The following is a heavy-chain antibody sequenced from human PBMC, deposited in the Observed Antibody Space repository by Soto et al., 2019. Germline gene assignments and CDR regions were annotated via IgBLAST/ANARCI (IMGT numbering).Heavy chain of an antibody. D-gene: IGHD2-2*01. Sequence: QLQLQESGPGLVKPSETLSLTCTVSGGSISSSSYYWGWIRQPPGKGLEWIGSIYYSGSTYYNPSLKSRVTISVDTSTNQFSLKLSSVTAADTAVYYCARQVPAATRGLYYYYGMDVWGQGTTVTVSS. CDR1: GGSISSSSYY. J-gene: IGHJ6*02. CDR2: IYYSGST. V-gene: IGHV4-39*01. CDR3: ARQVPAATRGLYYYYGMDV.